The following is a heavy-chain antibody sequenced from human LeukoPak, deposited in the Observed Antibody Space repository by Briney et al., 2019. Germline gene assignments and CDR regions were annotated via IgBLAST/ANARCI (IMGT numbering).Heavy chain of an antibody. CDR2: ISGSGGST. V-gene: IGHV3-23*01. D-gene: IGHD3-22*01. CDR1: EFTFSAYW. CDR3: AKDKRVVVVISLEVDY. Sequence: PGGSLRLSCAASEFTFSAYWMHWVRQAPGKGLEWVSAISGSGGSTYYADSVKGRFTISRDNSKNTLYLQMNSLRAEDTAVYYCAKDKRVVVVISLEVDYWGQGTLVTVSS. J-gene: IGHJ4*02.